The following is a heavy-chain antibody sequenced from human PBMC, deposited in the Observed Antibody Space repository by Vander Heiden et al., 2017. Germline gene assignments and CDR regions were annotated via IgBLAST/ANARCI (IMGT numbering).Heavy chain of an antibody. J-gene: IGHJ4*02. Sequence: EVQLVESGGGLIQRSRSIRLSCAAAGFTLDDYAMPWVRQAPGKGLEWVSGISWNSGSIGYADSVKGRSTISRDNAKNSLYLQMNSLRAEDTALYYCAKDGAGTTTTGIFDYWGQGTLVTVSS. V-gene: IGHV3-9*01. CDR2: ISWNSGSI. CDR1: GFTLDDYA. D-gene: IGHD1-7*01. CDR3: AKDGAGTTTTGIFDY.